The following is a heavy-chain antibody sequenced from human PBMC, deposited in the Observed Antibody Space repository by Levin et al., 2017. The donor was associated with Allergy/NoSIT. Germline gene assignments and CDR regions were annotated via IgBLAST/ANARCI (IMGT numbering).Heavy chain of an antibody. CDR3: AGVRSGYDLDY. D-gene: IGHD5-12*01. CDR2: INHSGNT. V-gene: IGHV4-34*01. J-gene: IGHJ4*02. CDR1: GGSFSSYY. Sequence: SETLSLTCAVYGGSFSSYYWSWIRQPPGKGLEWIWEINHSGNTNYNPSLKSRVTISVDTSKNQFSLKLSSVTAAVTAVCYWAGVRSGYDLDYWGQGTLVTVSS.